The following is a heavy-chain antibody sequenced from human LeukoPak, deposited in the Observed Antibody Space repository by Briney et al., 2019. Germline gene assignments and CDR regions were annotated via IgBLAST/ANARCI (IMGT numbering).Heavy chain of an antibody. CDR3: VLDLFSSFAFDI. V-gene: IGHV3-48*04. J-gene: IGHJ3*02. CDR2: ISNSSSTI. Sequence: GGSLRLSCAAAGFTFSSYSLNWVRQAPGKGLQWVSYISNSSSTIYYADSVKGRFTTSRDNAKNVLHLQMNSLTAEDTAVYYCVLDLFSSFAFDIWGQGTMVTVSS. D-gene: IGHD3/OR15-3a*01. CDR1: GFTFSSYS.